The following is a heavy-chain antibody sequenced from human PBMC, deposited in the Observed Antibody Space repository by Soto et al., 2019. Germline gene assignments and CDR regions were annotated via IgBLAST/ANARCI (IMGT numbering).Heavy chain of an antibody. CDR1: GGTIGDYS. J-gene: IGHJ4*02. Sequence: ASETLCRTCSGSGGTIGDYSWYLIRQPPGKGLEWIGYIFYRGETKYSPSHSLWSRVTISTDTSKSQVSLTLTSVTAADTAVYYCARGSNSNFEGPIVWGQGTLVNVSS. V-gene: IGHV4-59*13. D-gene: IGHD2-2*01. CDR2: IFYRGET. CDR3: ARGSNSNFEGPIV.